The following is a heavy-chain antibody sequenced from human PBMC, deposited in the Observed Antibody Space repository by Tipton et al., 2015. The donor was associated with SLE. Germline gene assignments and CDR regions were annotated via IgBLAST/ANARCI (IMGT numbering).Heavy chain of an antibody. J-gene: IGHJ3*02. Sequence: TLSLTCTVSGGSISSGDYYWSWIRQPSGKGLEWIGYIYYSGSTYYNPSLKSRVTISVDTSKNQFSLKLSSVTAADTAVYYCARYGIRSGKDIWGQGTMVTVSS. CDR2: IYYSGST. V-gene: IGHV4-30-4*01. CDR3: ARYGIRSGKDI. CDR1: GGSISSGDYY. D-gene: IGHD3-3*01.